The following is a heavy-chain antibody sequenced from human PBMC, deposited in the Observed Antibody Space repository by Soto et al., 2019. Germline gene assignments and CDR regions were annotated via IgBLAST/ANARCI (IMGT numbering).Heavy chain of an antibody. CDR2: ISSSGSTI. CDR3: ARDFIAAQSRHFDY. D-gene: IGHD6-13*01. Sequence: GGSLRLSCAASGFTFSSYEMNWVRQAPGKGLEWVSYISSSGSTIYYADSVKGRFTISRDNAKNSLYLQMNSLRAEDTAVYYCARDFIAAQSRHFDYWGQGTLVTVSS. J-gene: IGHJ4*02. CDR1: GFTFSSYE. V-gene: IGHV3-48*03.